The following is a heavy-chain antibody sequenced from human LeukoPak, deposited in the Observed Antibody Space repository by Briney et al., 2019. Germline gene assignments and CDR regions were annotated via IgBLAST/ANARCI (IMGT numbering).Heavy chain of an antibody. J-gene: IGHJ4*02. Sequence: PSETLSLTYTVSNYSISSGYYWGWIRQPPGKGLEWIGSIDHSGSTYYNPSLKSRVTISVDTSKNQFSLKLTSVTAADTAVYYCAKDRLLNCRGDCYIFDYWGQGTVVTVSS. CDR3: AKDRLLNCRGDCYIFDY. CDR1: NYSISSGYY. CDR2: IDHSGST. D-gene: IGHD2-21*02. V-gene: IGHV4-38-2*02.